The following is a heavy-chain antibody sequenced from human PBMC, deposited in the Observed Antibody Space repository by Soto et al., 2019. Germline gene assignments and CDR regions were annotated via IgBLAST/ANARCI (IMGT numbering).Heavy chain of an antibody. Sequence: KPGGSLRLSCAASGFTVSSNYMTWVRQAPGKGLEWISYITSGGTTYYADSAKGRFTISRDNAKNSLYLHLNSLKAEDTAIYYCARVLYATWSSFDYWGQGALVTVSS. V-gene: IGHV3-11*04. CDR3: ARVLYATWSSFDY. CDR2: ITSGGTT. D-gene: IGHD1-26*01. J-gene: IGHJ4*02. CDR1: GFTVSSNY.